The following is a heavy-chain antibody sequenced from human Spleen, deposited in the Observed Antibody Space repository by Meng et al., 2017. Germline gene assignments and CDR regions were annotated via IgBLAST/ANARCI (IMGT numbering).Heavy chain of an antibody. V-gene: IGHV1-69*06. CDR1: GGTFSSYA. Sequence: QVQLVQCGAEVKKPGASVKVSCKASGGTFSSYAISWVRQAPGQGLEWMGGIIPIFGTANYAQKFQGRVTITADKSTSTAYMELSSLRSEDTTVHYCARDRWGVNDYWGQGTLVTVSS. J-gene: IGHJ4*02. D-gene: IGHD3-16*01. CDR2: IIPIFGTA. CDR3: ARDRWGVNDY.